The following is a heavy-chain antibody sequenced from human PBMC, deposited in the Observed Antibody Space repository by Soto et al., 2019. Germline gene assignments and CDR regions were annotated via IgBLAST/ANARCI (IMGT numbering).Heavy chain of an antibody. CDR3: ARDHGPGSGGQWFGY. V-gene: IGHV1-18*01. D-gene: IGHD6-19*01. CDR2: ISAYNGNT. J-gene: IGHJ4*02. CDR1: GYNFNTYG. Sequence: SVKVSCKASGYNFNTYGISWVRQAPGQGLEWMGWISAYNGNTNYTQKLQGRVTMTTDTSTSTAYMDLRSLRSDDTAVYYCARDHGPGSGGQWFGYWGQGTLVTVSS.